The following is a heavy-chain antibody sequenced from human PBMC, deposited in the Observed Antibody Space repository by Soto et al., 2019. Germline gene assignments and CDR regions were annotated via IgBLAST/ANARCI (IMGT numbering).Heavy chain of an antibody. J-gene: IGHJ4*02. D-gene: IGHD6-19*01. CDR1: GGSVSSSFFY. Sequence: SETLSLTCTVSGGSVSSSFFYWSWVRQPPGQRLEWIGYIYYTGTTNYNPSLASRVAMSVDTSKKQFTLNLRSLTAADTARYYCARLTTSLGWSLFDFWGQRMLVTVSS. V-gene: IGHV4-61*01. CDR3: ARLTTSLGWSLFDF. CDR2: IYYTGTT.